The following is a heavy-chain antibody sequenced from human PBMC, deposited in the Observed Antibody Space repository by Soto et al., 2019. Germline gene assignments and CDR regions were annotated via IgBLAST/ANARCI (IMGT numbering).Heavy chain of an antibody. D-gene: IGHD6-19*01. CDR1: GYSFTIYW. V-gene: IGHV5-51*01. J-gene: IGHJ6*02. CDR2: IYPGDSDT. CDR3: ARSTYSSGWYPYGVDV. Sequence: GESLKISCNGSGYSFTIYWIGWVRQMPGKGLEWMGIIYPGDSDTRYSPSFQGQVTISADKSISTAYLQWSSLKASDTAMYYCARSTYSSGWYPYGVDVWGQGTTVTVSS.